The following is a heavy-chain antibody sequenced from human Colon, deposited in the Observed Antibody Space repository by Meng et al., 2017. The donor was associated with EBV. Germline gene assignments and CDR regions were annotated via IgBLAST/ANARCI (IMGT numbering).Heavy chain of an antibody. J-gene: IGHJ5*02. V-gene: IGHV4-61*01. CDR3: ARVSGRSFDP. Sequence: VQLQESGPGLVTPSETLSLTCTVSGYSVATGRYYWSWIRQPPGKGLEWIAYIYYIGGTNYNPSLKSRLTISLDTSKNQFSLSLRSVTAADTAVYYCARVSGRSFDPWGQGTLVTVSS. CDR2: IYYIGGT. CDR1: GYSVATGRYY. D-gene: IGHD3-10*01.